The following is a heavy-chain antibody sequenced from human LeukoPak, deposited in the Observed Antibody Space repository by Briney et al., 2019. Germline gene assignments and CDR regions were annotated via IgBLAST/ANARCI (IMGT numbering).Heavy chain of an antibody. D-gene: IGHD2-21*02. V-gene: IGHV4-39*01. CDR2: IYYSGST. J-gene: IGHJ4*02. CDR1: GGSISSSGYY. Sequence: SETLSLTCTVSGGSISSSGYYWGWLRQPPGKGLEWIGSIYYSGSTYYNPSLKSRVTISGDTSKTQFSLKLSSVTAADTAVYYCARWRGGDADFDYWGQGTLVTVSS. CDR3: ARWRGGDADFDY.